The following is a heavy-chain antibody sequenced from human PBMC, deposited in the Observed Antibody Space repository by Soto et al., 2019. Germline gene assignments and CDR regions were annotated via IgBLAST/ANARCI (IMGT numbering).Heavy chain of an antibody. CDR2: IYYSGST. CDR1: GGSISSGDYY. D-gene: IGHD3-10*01. V-gene: IGHV4-30-4*01. J-gene: IGHJ4*02. CDR3: ATEIRRFGELSSKRGYFDY. Sequence: QVQLQESGPGLVKPSQTLSLTCTVSGGSISSGDYYWSWIRQPPGKGLGWIGYIYYSGSTYYNPSLKSRVTISVDTSKNQFSLKLSSVTAADTAVYYCATEIRRFGELSSKRGYFDYWGQGTLVTVSS.